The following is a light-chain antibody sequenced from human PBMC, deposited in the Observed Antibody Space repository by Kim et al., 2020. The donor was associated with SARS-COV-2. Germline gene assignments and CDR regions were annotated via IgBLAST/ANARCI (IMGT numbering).Light chain of an antibody. J-gene: IGKJ2*01. V-gene: IGKV3-15*01. CDR3: QQYNNWPYT. CDR1: QSVTTT. CDR2: AAS. Sequence: SVSPRERATLSCRASQSVTTTLAWYQQKPGQAPRLLMYAASTRATGFPARFSGSGSGTEFTLTISSLQSEDFAVYSCQQYNNWPYTFGQGTKLEI.